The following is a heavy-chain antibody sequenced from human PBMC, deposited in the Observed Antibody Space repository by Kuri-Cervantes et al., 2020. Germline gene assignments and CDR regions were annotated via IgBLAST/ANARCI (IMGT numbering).Heavy chain of an antibody. D-gene: IGHD5-24*01. Sequence: LSLTCAASGFTFSNYAMHWVRQAPGKGLEWVAVISYDGSNKYYADSVKGRFTISRDNSMNTLYLQMNSLRAEDTAVYYCARDRRSRYYYYYYGMDVWGQGTTVTVSS. CDR2: ISYDGSNK. J-gene: IGHJ6*02. CDR1: GFTFSNYA. V-gene: IGHV3-30-3*01. CDR3: ARDRRSRYYYYYYGMDV.